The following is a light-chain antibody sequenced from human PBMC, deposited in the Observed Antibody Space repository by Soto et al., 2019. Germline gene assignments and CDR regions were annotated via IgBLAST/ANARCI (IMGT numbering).Light chain of an antibody. V-gene: IGKV3-20*01. CDR2: GAS. CDR1: QSVSSSY. J-gene: IGKJ4*01. Sequence: EIVLTQSPGTLSLSPGERATLSCRASQSVSSSYLAWYQQTTGQAPRLLIYGASSRATGIPDRVSGSGSGTDFTLTISRLEPEDFAVYYCQQYGSSRLTFGGGTKVDIK. CDR3: QQYGSSRLT.